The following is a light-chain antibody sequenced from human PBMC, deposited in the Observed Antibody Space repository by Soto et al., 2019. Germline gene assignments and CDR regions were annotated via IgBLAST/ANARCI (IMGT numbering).Light chain of an antibody. CDR2: GAS. V-gene: IGKV3-20*01. CDR3: HQDANPPPNA. J-gene: IGKJ1*01. CDR1: QSVSSSY. Sequence: EIVLTQSPGTLSLSPGERATLSCRASQSVSSSYFAWYQQKPRQAPSVLIHGASSRATGTPARFSGSGSATDFSLIISRLEPEDVAVHFYHQDANPPPNAFGHGTKVEIK.